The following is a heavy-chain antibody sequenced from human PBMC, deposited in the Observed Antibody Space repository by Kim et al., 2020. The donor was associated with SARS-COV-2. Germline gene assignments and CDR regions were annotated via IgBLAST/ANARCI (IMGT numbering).Heavy chain of an antibody. J-gene: IGHJ5*02. Sequence: GESLKISCKGSGYSFTSYWISWVRQMPGKGLEWMGRIDPSDSYTNYSPSFQGHVTITADKSISTAYLQWSSLKASDTAMYYCARHFSPRGWFDPWGQGTLVTVSS. CDR2: IDPSDSYT. D-gene: IGHD3-3*02. V-gene: IGHV5-10-1*01. CDR1: GYSFTSYW. CDR3: ARHFSPRGWFDP.